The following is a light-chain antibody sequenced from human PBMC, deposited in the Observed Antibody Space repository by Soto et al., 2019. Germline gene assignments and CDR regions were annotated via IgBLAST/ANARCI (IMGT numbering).Light chain of an antibody. CDR1: QSVSNDF. V-gene: IGKV3-20*01. CDR3: EQYDSCHSRA. Sequence: EIVLTQSPGTLSLSPGERATLACRASQSVSNDFLAWYQQKPGQAPSLLIYCASTSATDSLDRFGGSGSGAGFITTITSLEPEDCLVDDCEQYDSCHSRAFGQGTKVE. J-gene: IGKJ1*01. CDR2: CAS.